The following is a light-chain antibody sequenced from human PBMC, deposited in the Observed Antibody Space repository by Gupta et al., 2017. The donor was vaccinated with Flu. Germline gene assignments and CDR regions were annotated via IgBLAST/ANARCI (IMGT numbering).Light chain of an antibody. CDR3: QNDIRAPRT. J-gene: IGKJ4*01. CDR1: QDISNY. V-gene: IGKV1-27*01. CDR2: VAS. Sequence: DIQMTQSPSSLSASVGDRVIITCRASQDISNYLAWYQQKPGKVPKLLIYVASTLQSGVPSRFSGSGSGTDFTLTISSLQPEDVATYYCQNDIRAPRTFGGGTKVEIK.